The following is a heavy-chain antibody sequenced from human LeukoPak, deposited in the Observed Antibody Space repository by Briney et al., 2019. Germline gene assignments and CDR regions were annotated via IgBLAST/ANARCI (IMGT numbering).Heavy chain of an antibody. Sequence: GGSLRLSCAASGFTFSSYTMNWVRQPPGKGLEWVSNIGTSSTTIYYADSVKGRFTISRDYSKNTLYLQMNSLRAEDTAVYYCANFHCSSTSCHLSGYFQHWGQGTLVTVSS. J-gene: IGHJ1*01. CDR1: GFTFSSYT. V-gene: IGHV3-48*01. CDR2: IGTSSTTI. CDR3: ANFHCSSTSCHLSGYFQH. D-gene: IGHD2-2*01.